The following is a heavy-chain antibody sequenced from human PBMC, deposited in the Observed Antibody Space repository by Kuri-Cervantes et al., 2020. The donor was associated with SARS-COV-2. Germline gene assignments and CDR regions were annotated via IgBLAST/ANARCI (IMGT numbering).Heavy chain of an antibody. CDR2: ISGSGGST. D-gene: IGHD4-17*01. J-gene: IGHJ3*02. Sequence: GESLKISCAASGFTFSSYAMSWVRQAPGKGLEWVSAISGSGGSTYYADSVKGRFTISRDNSKNTLYLQMNSLRAEDTAVYYCARVGDYGDASISDAFDIWGQGTMVTVSS. CDR3: ARVGDYGDASISDAFDI. V-gene: IGHV3-23*01. CDR1: GFTFSSYA.